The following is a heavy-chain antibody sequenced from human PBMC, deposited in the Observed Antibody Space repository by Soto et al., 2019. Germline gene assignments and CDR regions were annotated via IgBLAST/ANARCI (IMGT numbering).Heavy chain of an antibody. CDR3: AKIDRQPHTGYSSSWYRDAFDI. D-gene: IGHD6-13*01. CDR2: ISYDGSNK. V-gene: IGHV3-30*18. Sequence: QVQLVESGGGVVQPGRSLRLSCAASGFTFSSYGMHWVRQAPGKGLEWVAVISYDGSNKYYADSVKGRFTISRDNSKNTLYLQMNSLRAEDTAVYYCAKIDRQPHTGYSSSWYRDAFDIWGQGTMVTVSS. J-gene: IGHJ3*02. CDR1: GFTFSSYG.